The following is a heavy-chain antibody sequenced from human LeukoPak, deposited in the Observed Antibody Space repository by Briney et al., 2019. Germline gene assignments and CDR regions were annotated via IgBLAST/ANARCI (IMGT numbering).Heavy chain of an antibody. Sequence: ASVKVSCKASGGTFSSYAISWVRQAPGQGLEWMGWISAYNGNTNYAQKLQGRVTMTTDTSTSTAYMELRSLRSDDTAVYYCARTHINYFDYWGQGTLVTVSS. CDR2: ISAYNGNT. J-gene: IGHJ4*02. V-gene: IGHV1-18*01. CDR3: ARTHINYFDY. D-gene: IGHD1-14*01. CDR1: GGTFSSYA.